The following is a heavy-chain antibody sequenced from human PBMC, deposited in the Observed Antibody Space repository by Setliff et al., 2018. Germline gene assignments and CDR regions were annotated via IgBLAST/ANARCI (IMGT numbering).Heavy chain of an antibody. CDR1: GFIFSNYF. CDR2: ISGSGITI. CDR3: ARDGVSYGMDV. V-gene: IGHV3-11*04. Sequence: GGSLRLSCEGSGFIFSNYFMSWVRQAPGKGLEWISKISGSGITIYYADSVRGRFTISRDNAKNSLYLQMNSLRAEDTAVYYCARDGVSYGMDVWGQGTTVTVS. J-gene: IGHJ6*02.